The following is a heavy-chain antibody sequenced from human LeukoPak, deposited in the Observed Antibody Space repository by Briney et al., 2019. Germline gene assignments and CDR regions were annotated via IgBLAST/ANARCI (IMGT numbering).Heavy chain of an antibody. CDR1: GVTFSSYE. CDR2: ISSSGSSI. CDR3: AGLTDIVVVPAAMRGAFDI. D-gene: IGHD2-2*01. Sequence: GGALRLSCAASGVTFSSYEMNWVGQAPGKGLEWGSYISSSGSSIYYADSVKGRFTISRDNAKNSLYLQMTSLRAEDTAVYYCAGLTDIVVVPAAMRGAFDIWGQGTMVTVSS. J-gene: IGHJ3*02. V-gene: IGHV3-48*03.